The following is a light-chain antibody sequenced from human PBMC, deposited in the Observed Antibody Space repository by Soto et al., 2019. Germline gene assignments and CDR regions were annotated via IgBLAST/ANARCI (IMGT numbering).Light chain of an antibody. V-gene: IGLV1-47*02. Sequence: QSVLTQPPSASGTPGQRVTISCSGTSSNIGDNYVYWYQQFPGAAPKLLIYSNIHRPLGVPDRFSASKSGTSASLAINGLRSEDEAEYDCARWYYGLSGHWVFGGGTKLTVL. CDR3: ARWYYGLSGHWV. CDR2: SNI. J-gene: IGLJ3*02. CDR1: SSNIGDNY.